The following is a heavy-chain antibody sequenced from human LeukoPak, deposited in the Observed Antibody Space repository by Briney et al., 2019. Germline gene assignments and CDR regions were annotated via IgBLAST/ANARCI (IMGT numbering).Heavy chain of an antibody. D-gene: IGHD2-15*01. J-gene: IGHJ4*02. CDR2: ISASGVMT. CDR3: AGRSGPDDY. Sequence: PGGSLRLSCAASGFTFTNYAMAWVRQAPGKGLEWVSSISASGVMTYYADSVKGRFTISRDNAKNSLYLQMNSLRVEDTAVYYCAGRSGPDDYWGQGTLVTVSS. CDR1: GFTFTNYA. V-gene: IGHV3-23*01.